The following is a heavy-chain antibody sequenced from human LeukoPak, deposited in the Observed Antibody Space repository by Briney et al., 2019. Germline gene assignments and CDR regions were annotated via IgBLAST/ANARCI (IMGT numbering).Heavy chain of an antibody. V-gene: IGHV4-61*02. J-gene: IGHJ5*02. CDR2: LFSSGTT. CDR1: GGSFSSGDYS. Sequence: PSQTLSLTCTVSGGSFSSGDYSWNWLRQPAGQELEWIGRLFSSGTTNYNPPLKSRVTISGDTSNNQFSLKLTSVTAADTAVCYCARAEGYSYAHPFENWFDPWGQGTLVTVSS. D-gene: IGHD5-18*01. CDR3: ARAEGYSYAHPFENWFDP.